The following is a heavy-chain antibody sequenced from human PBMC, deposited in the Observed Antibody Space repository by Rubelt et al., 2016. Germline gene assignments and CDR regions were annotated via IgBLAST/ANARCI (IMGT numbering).Heavy chain of an antibody. J-gene: IGHJ4*02. CDR3: MSGAGY. Sequence: EVQLVESGGGLVKPGGSLRLSCAASGLTFSNYWMNWVRQAPGKGLEWVANIKPDGSDRYFVDSVKSRFNISRDNAKNSVYLQMDSLRADDTAIYFCMSGAGYWGQGTLVTVSS. D-gene: IGHD3-16*01. V-gene: IGHV3-7*01. CDR2: IKPDGSDR. CDR1: GLTFSNYW.